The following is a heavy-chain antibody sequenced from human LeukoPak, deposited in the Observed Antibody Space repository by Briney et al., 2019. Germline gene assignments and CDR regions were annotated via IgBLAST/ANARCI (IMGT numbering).Heavy chain of an antibody. D-gene: IGHD4/OR15-4a*01. CDR1: GFTFSSYW. J-gene: IGHJ5*02. Sequence: GGSLRLSCAASGFTFSSYWMHWVRQAPGKGLLWVSLINSDGNNRGYADSVKGRFTISRDNAKNTLYLQMNSLRAEDTAVYYCASEGGDYGDPWGQGTLVTVSS. CDR3: ASEGGDYGDP. V-gene: IGHV3-74*01. CDR2: INSDGNNR.